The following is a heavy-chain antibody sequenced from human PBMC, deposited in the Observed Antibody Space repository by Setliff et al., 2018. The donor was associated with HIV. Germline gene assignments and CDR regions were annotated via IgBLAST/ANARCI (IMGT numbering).Heavy chain of an antibody. J-gene: IGHJ4*02. CDR2: IYPDDSDT. D-gene: IGHD6-13*01. V-gene: IGHV5-51*01. Sequence: GESLKISCKASGYSFSDYWIGWVRQMPGKGLEWMGIIYPDDSDTITSPSFQDQVTISADKSINTAFLHWSSLKASDTAMYYCARRMWQQDSKFMYYFDYWGQGTLVTVSS. CDR3: ARRMWQQDSKFMYYFDY. CDR1: GYSFSDYW.